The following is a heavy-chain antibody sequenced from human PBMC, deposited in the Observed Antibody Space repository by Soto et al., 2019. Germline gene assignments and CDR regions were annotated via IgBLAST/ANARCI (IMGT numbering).Heavy chain of an antibody. D-gene: IGHD4-17*01. Sequence: GGSLRLSCAASGFTFSSYGMHWVRQAPGKGLEWVAVIWYDGSNKYYADSVKGRFTISRDNSKNTLYLQMNSLRAEDTAVYYCARDPGAPVTIDYWGQGTLVTVSS. V-gene: IGHV3-33*01. CDR1: GFTFSSYG. J-gene: IGHJ4*02. CDR3: ARDPGAPVTIDY. CDR2: IWYDGSNK.